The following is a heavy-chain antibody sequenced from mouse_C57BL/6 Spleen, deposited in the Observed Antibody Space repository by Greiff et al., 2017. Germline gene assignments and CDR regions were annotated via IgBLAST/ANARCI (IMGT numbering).Heavy chain of an antibody. CDR3: ARWYSNYYFDY. V-gene: IGHV1-18*01. D-gene: IGHD2-5*01. CDR1: GYTFTDSN. J-gene: IGHJ2*01. Sequence: VQLQQSGPELVKPGASVKIPCKASGYTFTDSNMDWVKQSHGKSLEWIGDINPNNGGTIYNQKFKGKATLTVDKSSSTAYMELRSLTSEDTAVYYCARWYSNYYFDYWRQGTTLTVAS. CDR2: INPNNGGT.